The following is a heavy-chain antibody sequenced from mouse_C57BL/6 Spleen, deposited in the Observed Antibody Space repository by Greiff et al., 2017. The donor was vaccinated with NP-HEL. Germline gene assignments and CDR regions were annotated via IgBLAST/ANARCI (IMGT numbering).Heavy chain of an antibody. CDR1: GYTFTSYW. CDR3: ARKGDYDGGDV. D-gene: IGHD2-4*01. V-gene: IGHV1-69*01. J-gene: IGHJ1*03. Sequence: QVQLQQPGAELVMPGASVKLSCKASGYTFTSYWMHWVKQRPGQGLEWIGEIDPSDSYTNYNQKFKGKSTLTVDKYSSTAYMQLSSLTSEDAAVYYCARKGDYDGGDVWGTGTTVTVSS. CDR2: IDPSDSYT.